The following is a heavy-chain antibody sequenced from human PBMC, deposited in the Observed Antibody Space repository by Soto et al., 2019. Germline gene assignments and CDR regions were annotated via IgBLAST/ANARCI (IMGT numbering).Heavy chain of an antibody. Sequence: ASVKVSCKASGYTFTSYAMHWVRQAPGQRLEWMGWINAGNGNTKYSQKFQGRVTITRDTSASTAYMELSSLRSEDTAVYYCATVTCRSFNGVCHISSIPTWLDLCAQTTLVTVS. J-gene: IGHJ5*02. CDR2: INAGNGNT. V-gene: IGHV1-3*01. CDR1: GYTFTSYA. CDR3: ATVTCRSFNGVCHISSIPTWLDL. D-gene: IGHD2-8*01.